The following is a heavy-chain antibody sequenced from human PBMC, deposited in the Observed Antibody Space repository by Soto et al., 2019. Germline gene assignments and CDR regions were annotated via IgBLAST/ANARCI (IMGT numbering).Heavy chain of an antibody. CDR3: TRGHSSGHIFDY. CDR1: GFTFSSYS. J-gene: IGHJ4*02. D-gene: IGHD3-22*01. V-gene: IGHV3-48*02. Sequence: GGSLRLSCAASGFTFSSYSMNWVRQAPGKGLEWVSYISKTSTTIYYAGSVRGRFTISRDSAKNSLSLQMNSLRDDDTAIYYCTRGHSSGHIFDYWGQGTLVTVSS. CDR2: ISKTSTTI.